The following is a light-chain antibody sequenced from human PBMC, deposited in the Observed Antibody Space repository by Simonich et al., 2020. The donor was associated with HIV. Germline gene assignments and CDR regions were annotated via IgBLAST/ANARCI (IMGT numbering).Light chain of an antibody. CDR2: DAS. CDR1: QSVSSY. J-gene: IGKJ4*01. CDR3: QQYYSTPLT. Sequence: EIVLTQSPATLSLSPGERATLSCRASQSVSSYLDWYQQKPGQAPRLLIYDASNRATGIPARFSGSGSVTDFTLTISSQEPEDFAVYYCQQYYSTPLTFGGGTKVEIK. V-gene: IGKV3-11*01.